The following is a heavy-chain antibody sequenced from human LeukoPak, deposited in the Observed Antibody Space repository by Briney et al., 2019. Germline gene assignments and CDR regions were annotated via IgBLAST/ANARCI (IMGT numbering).Heavy chain of an antibody. J-gene: IGHJ4*02. Sequence: GGSLRLSCAASGFTFSSYGMHWVRQAPGKGLEWVAVISYDGSNKYYADSVKGRFTISRDNTKNTLYLQMNSVRAEDTAVYYCAKSGYNRFDYWGQGTLLTVSS. CDR3: AKSGYNRFDY. CDR1: GFTFSSYG. CDR2: ISYDGSNK. V-gene: IGHV3-30*18. D-gene: IGHD5-24*01.